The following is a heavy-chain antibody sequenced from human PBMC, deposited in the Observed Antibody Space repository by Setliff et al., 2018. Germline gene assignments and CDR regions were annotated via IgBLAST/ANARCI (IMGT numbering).Heavy chain of an antibody. Sequence: PSETLSLTCALSGGSITDRNWWNWVRQPPGKGLEWIGEMYHSGNTYYNPSLKSRVTISIEKSRNQFSLNLNSVTAADTAVYYCARDSVIRYFDWLLQHPTHNWFDPWGQGTLVTVSS. CDR2: MYHSGNT. J-gene: IGHJ5*02. V-gene: IGHV4-4*02. CDR3: ARDSVIRYFDWLLQHPTHNWFDP. D-gene: IGHD3-9*01. CDR1: GGSITDRNW.